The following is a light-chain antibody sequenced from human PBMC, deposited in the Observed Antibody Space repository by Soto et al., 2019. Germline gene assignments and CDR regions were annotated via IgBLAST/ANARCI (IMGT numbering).Light chain of an antibody. CDR2: AAS. V-gene: IGKV1-39*01. Sequence: DIQMTQSPSSLSASVGDRVTITCRASQSISSYVNWYQQKPGKAPKLLIYAASSLQSVVPSRFSGSGSVTDFTLTISSLQPEDFATYYCQQSYSTLALTFGGGTKVEIK. J-gene: IGKJ4*01. CDR1: QSISSY. CDR3: QQSYSTLALT.